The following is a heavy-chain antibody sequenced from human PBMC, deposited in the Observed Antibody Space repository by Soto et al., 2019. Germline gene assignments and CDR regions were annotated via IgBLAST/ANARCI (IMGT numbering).Heavy chain of an antibody. D-gene: IGHD3-9*01. CDR3: ARREGLATISYYFDF. V-gene: IGHV4-39*01. J-gene: IGHJ4*02. CDR2: IYYRGNA. Sequence: QLQLQESGPGLVKPSETLSLTCSVSDDSINSDKYYWGWIRQPPGNGLEWIGSIYYRGNAYYNPSLQIRITISLDKSKSQFSLKLNSVTAADSAVYFCARREGLATISYYFDFWGPGALVTVSS. CDR1: DDSINSDKYY.